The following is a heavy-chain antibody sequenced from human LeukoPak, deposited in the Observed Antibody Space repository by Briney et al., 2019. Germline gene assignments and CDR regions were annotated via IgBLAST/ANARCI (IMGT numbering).Heavy chain of an antibody. D-gene: IGHD2-2*01. CDR2: IDPNTGDS. V-gene: IGHV1-2*02. Sequence: GASVKVYCKASEYTFTGYYIHWVRQAPGQGLEWMGWIDPNTGDSNYVQKFQGRVTMTRDTSISTAYMELSRLRSDDTAFYYCARIRYCGGISCYYIDYWGQGTLVTVSA. CDR1: EYTFTGYY. CDR3: ARIRYCGGISCYYIDY. J-gene: IGHJ4*02.